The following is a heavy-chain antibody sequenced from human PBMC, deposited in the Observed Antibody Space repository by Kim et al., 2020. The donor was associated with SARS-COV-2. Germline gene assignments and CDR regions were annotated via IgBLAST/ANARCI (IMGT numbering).Heavy chain of an antibody. Sequence: ADSVKGRFNIARGNSKNTLYLQMNSLRAEDTAVYYCAKILSVISSTPTFDYWGQGTLVTVSS. J-gene: IGHJ4*02. CDR3: AKILSVISSTPTFDY. V-gene: IGHV3-30*02. D-gene: IGHD3-16*02.